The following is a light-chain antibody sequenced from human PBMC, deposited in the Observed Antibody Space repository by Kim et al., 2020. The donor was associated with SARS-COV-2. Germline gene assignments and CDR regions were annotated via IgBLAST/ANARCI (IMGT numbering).Light chain of an antibody. CDR3: LAWDSSTHNYV. V-gene: IGLV3-1*01. CDR2: QDN. CDR1: KVGDKY. J-gene: IGLJ1*01. Sequence: GQASRNTCPGDKVGDKYAYGYHNKPDQSCVLVFYQDNQRPSGIPERLARSNSVTTATLTISGTQAMDEAYYYGLAWDSSTHNYVFGAGTKVTVL.